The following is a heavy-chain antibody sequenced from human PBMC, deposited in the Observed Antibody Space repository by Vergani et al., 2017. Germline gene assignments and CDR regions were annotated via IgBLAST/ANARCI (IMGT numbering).Heavy chain of an antibody. CDR2: IYYSGST. J-gene: IGHJ4*02. CDR1: ADSISSGSYY. CDR3: ARGRAQDYYDSMGFDY. D-gene: IGHD3-22*01. V-gene: IGHV4-39*07. Sequence: QLQLQQSGPGLVKPSETLFLTCTVSADSISSGSYYWGWIRQPPGKSLEWIGSIYYSGSTNYNPSLKSRVTISVDTSKNQFSLKLSSVTAADTAVYYCARGRAQDYYDSMGFDYWGQGTLVTVSS.